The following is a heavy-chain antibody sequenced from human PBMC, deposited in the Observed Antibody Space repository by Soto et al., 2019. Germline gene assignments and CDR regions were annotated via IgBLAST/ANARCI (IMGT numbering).Heavy chain of an antibody. CDR2: ISSSSSTI. V-gene: IGHV3-48*02. CDR3: ARDLGIGLYYGSGSYSSGMDV. CDR1: GFTFSSYS. Sequence: EVQLVESGGGLVQPGGSLRLSCAASGFTFSSYSMNWVRQAPGKGLEWVSYISSSSSTIYYADSVKGRFTISRDNAKNSLYLQMNSLRDEDTAVYYCARDLGIGLYYGSGSYSSGMDVWGQGTTVTVSS. J-gene: IGHJ6*02. D-gene: IGHD3-10*01.